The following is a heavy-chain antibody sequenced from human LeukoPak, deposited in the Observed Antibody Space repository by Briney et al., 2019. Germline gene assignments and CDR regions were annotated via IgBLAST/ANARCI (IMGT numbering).Heavy chain of an antibody. CDR2: IRYDGSNK. V-gene: IGHV3-30*02. CDR3: AKPDIVVVPAAIVS. J-gene: IGHJ5*02. D-gene: IGHD2-2*01. Sequence: GGSLRLSXAASGFTFSSYGMHWVRLAPGKGLEWVAFIRYDGSNKYYADSVKGRFTISRDNSKNTLYLQMNSLRAEDTAVYYCAKPDIVVVPAAIVSWGQGTLVTVSS. CDR1: GFTFSSYG.